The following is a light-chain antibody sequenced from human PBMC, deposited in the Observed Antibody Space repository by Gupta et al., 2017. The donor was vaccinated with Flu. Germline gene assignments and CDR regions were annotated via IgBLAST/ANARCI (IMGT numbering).Light chain of an antibody. CDR1: QSIDTW. V-gene: IGKV1-5*03. CDR3: QQYYSYRT. CDR2: KAS. Sequence: SPSTLSASVGDRVTITCRASQSIDTWLAWFQQKPGKAPNLLIYKASSLESGVPSRFSGSGSGTEFTLTIDSLQPDDFATYYCQQYYSYRTFGQGTRVGIK. J-gene: IGKJ1*01.